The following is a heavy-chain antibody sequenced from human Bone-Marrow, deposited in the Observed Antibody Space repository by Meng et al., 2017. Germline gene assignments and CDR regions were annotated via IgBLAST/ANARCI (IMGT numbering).Heavy chain of an antibody. J-gene: IGHJ5*02. CDR1: GGSISSSSYY. CDR2: IYYSGST. Sequence: RLRLQESGPGLVKPSETLSLTCTVSGGSISSSSYYWGWIRQPPGKGLEWIGSIYYSGSTYYNPSLKSRVTISVDTSKNQFSLKLSSVTAADTAVYYCARDCPSPFRWFDPWGQGTLVTVSS. V-gene: IGHV4-39*06. CDR3: ARDCPSPFRWFDP.